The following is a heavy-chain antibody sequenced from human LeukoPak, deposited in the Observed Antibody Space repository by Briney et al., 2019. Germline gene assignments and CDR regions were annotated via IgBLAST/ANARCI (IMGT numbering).Heavy chain of an antibody. J-gene: IGHJ6*03. Sequence: PSETLSLTCTVSGYSISTGYYWGWIRQPPGKGLEWIGSIYHSGSTYYNPSLKSRVTISVDTSKNQFSLKLSSVIAADTAVYYCARVDWLASHYYYMDVWGKGTTVTVSS. CDR3: ARVDWLASHYYYMDV. V-gene: IGHV4-38-2*02. CDR1: GYSISTGYY. D-gene: IGHD2-21*01. CDR2: IYHSGST.